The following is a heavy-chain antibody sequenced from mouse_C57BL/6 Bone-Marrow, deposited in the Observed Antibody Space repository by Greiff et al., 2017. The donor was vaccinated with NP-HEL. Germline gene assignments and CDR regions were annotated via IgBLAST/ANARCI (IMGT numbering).Heavy chain of an antibody. V-gene: IGHV1-55*01. CDR3: ARDGRRYFDV. D-gene: IGHD2-3*01. CDR2: IYPGSGST. J-gene: IGHJ1*03. CDR1: GYTFTSYW. Sequence: VQLQQSGAELVKPGASVKMSCKASGYTFTSYWITWVKQRPGQGLEWIGDIYPGSGSTNYNEKFKSKATLTVDTSSSTAYMQLSSLTSEDSAVYYCARDGRRYFDVWGTGTTVTVSS.